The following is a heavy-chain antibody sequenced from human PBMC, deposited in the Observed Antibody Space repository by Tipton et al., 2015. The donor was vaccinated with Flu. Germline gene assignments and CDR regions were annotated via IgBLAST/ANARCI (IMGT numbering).Heavy chain of an antibody. D-gene: IGHD4-23*01. V-gene: IGHV4-59*01. CDR1: GGSISGYY. CDR2: IYYSGST. CDR3: ARVGVVTPFVY. J-gene: IGHJ4*02. Sequence: TLSLTCTVSGGSISGYYWTWIRQPPGKGLEWLGYIYYSGSTNYNPSLKSRVTISVDTSKNQFSLKLSSVTAADTAVYYCARVGVVTPFVYWGQGTLFTVA.